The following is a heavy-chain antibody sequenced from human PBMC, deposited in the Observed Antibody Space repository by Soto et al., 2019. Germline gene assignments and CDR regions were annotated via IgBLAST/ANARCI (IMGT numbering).Heavy chain of an antibody. CDR3: ARYSGERSSWYSHYYYYGMDV. CDR2: INPSGGST. Sequence: GASVKVSCKASGYTFTSYYMHWVQQAPGQGLEWMGIINPSGGSTSYAQKFQGRVTMTRDTSTSTVYMELSSLRSEDTAVYYCARYSGERSSWYSHYYYYGMDVWGQGPTVTVSS. CDR1: GYTFTSYY. V-gene: IGHV1-46*01. D-gene: IGHD6-13*01. J-gene: IGHJ6*02.